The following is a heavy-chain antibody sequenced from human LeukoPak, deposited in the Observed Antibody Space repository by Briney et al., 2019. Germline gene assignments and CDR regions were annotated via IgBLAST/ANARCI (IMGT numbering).Heavy chain of an antibody. D-gene: IGHD2-2*02. CDR1: GFTVSSNY. Sequence: GGSLRLSCAASGFTVSSNYRSWVRQARGKGLEWVSVIYSGGSTYYADSVKGRFTISRDNSKNTLYLQMNSLRAEDTAVYYCARVGVVVPAAIGWFDPWGQGTLVTVSS. V-gene: IGHV3-53*01. CDR3: ARVGVVVPAAIGWFDP. CDR2: IYSGGST. J-gene: IGHJ5*02.